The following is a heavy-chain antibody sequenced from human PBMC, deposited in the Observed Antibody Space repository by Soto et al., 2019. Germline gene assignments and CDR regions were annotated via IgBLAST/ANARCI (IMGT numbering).Heavy chain of an antibody. CDR2: FYSSGSI. CDR1: GCSITAGGYY. V-gene: IGHV4-31*03. CDR3: ARMYSSGSGWFHP. D-gene: IGHD6-19*01. Sequence: SETLSLTCFVSGCSITAGGYYWSWIRHHPGKGLEWIGSFYSSGSIIYNPSLRSRVSISGDTSSNQFSMSLTSVTAADTARYYCARMYSSGSGWFHPWGQGXLVTVYS. J-gene: IGHJ5*02.